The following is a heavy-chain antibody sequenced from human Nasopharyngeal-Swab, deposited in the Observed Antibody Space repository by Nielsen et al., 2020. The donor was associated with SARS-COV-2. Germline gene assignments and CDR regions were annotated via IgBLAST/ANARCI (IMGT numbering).Heavy chain of an antibody. CDR3: ARVYYDSSGYYYYYYYYYMDV. CDR2: IYYSGST. CDR1: GGSISSSSYY. Sequence: SETLSLTCTVSGGSISSSSYYWGWIRQPPGKGLEWIGSIYYSGSTYSNPSLKSRVTISVDTSKNQFSLKLSSVTAADTAVYYCARVYYDSSGYYYYYYYYYMDVWGKGTTVTVSS. D-gene: IGHD3-22*01. J-gene: IGHJ6*03. V-gene: IGHV4-39*07.